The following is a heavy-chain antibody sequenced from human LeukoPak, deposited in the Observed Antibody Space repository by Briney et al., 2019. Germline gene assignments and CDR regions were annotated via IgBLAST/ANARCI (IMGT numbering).Heavy chain of an antibody. CDR2: ISWDGVST. CDR1: GFTFDDYT. D-gene: IGHD2-2*01. V-gene: IGHV3-43*01. Sequence: PGGSLRLSCAASGFTFDDYTMHWVRQAPGKGLEWVSLISWDGVSTYYADSVKGRFTISRDNSKNSLYLQMNSLRAEDTAVYYCARGASARQDYWGQGTLVTVSS. CDR3: ARGASARQDY. J-gene: IGHJ4*02.